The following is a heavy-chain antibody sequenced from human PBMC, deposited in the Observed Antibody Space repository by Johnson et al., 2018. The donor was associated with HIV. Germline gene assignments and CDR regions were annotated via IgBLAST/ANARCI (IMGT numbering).Heavy chain of an antibody. J-gene: IGHJ3*02. Sequence: VQLVESGGGLVQPGGSLRLYCAASGFAFRTYWMVWVRQVPGKGLEWVSIIYSGGSTKYADSVKGRFTISRDTSKNSLYLQMNSLRAEDTALYYCAKVAVATAAGGVALDIWGPGTMVTVSA. D-gene: IGHD6-13*01. V-gene: IGHV3-66*01. CDR2: IYSGGST. CDR1: GFAFRTYW. CDR3: AKVAVATAAGGVALDI.